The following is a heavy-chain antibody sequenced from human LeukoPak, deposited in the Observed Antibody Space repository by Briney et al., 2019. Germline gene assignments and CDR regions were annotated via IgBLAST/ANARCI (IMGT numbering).Heavy chain of an antibody. D-gene: IGHD6-13*01. CDR2: VYYSGST. V-gene: IGHV4-61*05. CDR1: GGSISSSSYY. Sequence: SETLSLTCTVSGGSISSSSYYWSWIRQPPGKGLEWIGYVYYSGSTYYNPSLKSRVTISVDTSKNQFSLKLSSVTAADTAVYYCARGGIDLDEQLVGDNWFDPWGQGTLVTVSS. CDR3: ARGGIDLDEQLVGDNWFDP. J-gene: IGHJ5*02.